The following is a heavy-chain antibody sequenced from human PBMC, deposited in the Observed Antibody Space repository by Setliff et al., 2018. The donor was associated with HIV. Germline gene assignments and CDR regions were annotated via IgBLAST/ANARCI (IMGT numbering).Heavy chain of an antibody. D-gene: IGHD5-12*01. CDR3: ARLGPDGYNSRHDAFDI. Sequence: LSLTCAVSGGSISSYYWSWIRQPPGKGLEWIGYIYTSGSTNYNPSLKSRVTISVDTSKNQFSLKLSSVTAADTAVYYCARLGPDGYNSRHDAFDIWGQGTMVTVSS. V-gene: IGHV4-4*09. J-gene: IGHJ3*02. CDR2: IYTSGST. CDR1: GGSISSYY.